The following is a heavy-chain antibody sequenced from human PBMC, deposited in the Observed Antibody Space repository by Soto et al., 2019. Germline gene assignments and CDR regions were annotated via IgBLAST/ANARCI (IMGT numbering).Heavy chain of an antibody. V-gene: IGHV4-31*03. J-gene: IGHJ6*03. CDR2: IYYSGST. Sequence: SETLSLTCTVSGGSIINGGYYWILIRQHPGKGLEWIGYIYYSGSTYYNPSLKSRVPISVDTSKNQLSLKLSSVTAADTAVYYCARCVREYSSSSYNYYYYYYMDVWGKGTTVTVSS. CDR1: GGSIINGGYY. D-gene: IGHD6-6*01. CDR3: ARCVREYSSSSYNYYYYYYMDV.